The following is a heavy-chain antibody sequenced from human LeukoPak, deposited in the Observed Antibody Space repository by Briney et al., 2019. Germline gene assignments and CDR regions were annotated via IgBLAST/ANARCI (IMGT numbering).Heavy chain of an antibody. J-gene: IGHJ4*02. CDR2: IYYSGST. V-gene: IGHV4-59*08. CDR3: ASYGSGSYYKQFDY. D-gene: IGHD3-10*01. Sequence: SETLSLTCTASGGSISSYYWSWIRQPPGKGLEWIGYIYYSGSTNYNPSLKSRVTISVDTSKNQFSLKLSSVTAADTAVYYCASYGSGSYYKQFDYWGQGTLVTVSS. CDR1: GGSISSYY.